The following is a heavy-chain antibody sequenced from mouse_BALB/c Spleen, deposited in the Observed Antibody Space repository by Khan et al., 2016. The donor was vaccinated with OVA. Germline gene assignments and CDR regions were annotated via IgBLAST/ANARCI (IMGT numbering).Heavy chain of an antibody. J-gene: IGHJ1*03. V-gene: IGHV5-6-3*01. D-gene: IGHD2-14*01. Sequence: EVELVESGGGLVKPGGSLKLSCAASGFIFSGYGMSWVRQTPDKRLELVATINSNGGTSYYPDSVKGRFTISRDNAKNTLHLQMSSLKSEDTAMYYCARVYYRYDEGYWYFDVWGTGTTVTVSS. CDR3: ARVYYRYDEGYWYFDV. CDR1: GFIFSGYG. CDR2: INSNGGTS.